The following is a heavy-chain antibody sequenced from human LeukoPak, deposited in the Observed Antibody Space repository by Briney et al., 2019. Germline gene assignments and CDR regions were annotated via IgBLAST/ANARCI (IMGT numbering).Heavy chain of an antibody. J-gene: IGHJ5*02. CDR2: IYYSGST. V-gene: IGHV4-39*01. CDR1: GGSISSSSYY. CDR3: ARRPPAGWFDP. Sequence: SETLSLTCTVSGGSISSSSYYWGWIRQTPGKGLEWIGSIYYSGSTYFNPSLKSRVTISVDTSKNQFSLKLSSVTAADTAVYCCARRPPAGWFDPWGQGTLVTVSS.